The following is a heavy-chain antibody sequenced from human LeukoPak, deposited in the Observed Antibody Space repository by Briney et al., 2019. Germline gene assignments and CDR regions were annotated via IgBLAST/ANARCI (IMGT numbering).Heavy chain of an antibody. J-gene: IGHJ4*02. V-gene: IGHV1-46*01. CDR3: AILSPDYYDSSGYSTFDY. Sequence: VASVKVSCKASGYTFTSYYMHWVRQAPGQGLEWMGIINPSGGSTSYAQKFQGRVTMTRDTSTSTVYMELSSLRSEDTAVYYCAILSPDYYDSSGYSTFDYWGQGTLVTVSS. CDR2: INPSGGST. D-gene: IGHD3-22*01. CDR1: GYTFTSYY.